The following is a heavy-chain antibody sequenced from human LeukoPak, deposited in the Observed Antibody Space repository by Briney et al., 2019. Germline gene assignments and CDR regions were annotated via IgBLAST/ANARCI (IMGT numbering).Heavy chain of an antibody. V-gene: IGHV4-39*07. Sequence: HSETLSLTCTVSGGSISSSSYYWGWIRQPPGKGLEWIGSIYYSGSTHYNPSLKSRVTISVDTSKNQFSLKLSSVTAADTAVYYCAREDPSPHSGYVLWGQGTLVTVSS. CDR2: IYYSGST. J-gene: IGHJ4*02. CDR3: AREDPSPHSGYVL. D-gene: IGHD5-12*01. CDR1: GGSISSSSYY.